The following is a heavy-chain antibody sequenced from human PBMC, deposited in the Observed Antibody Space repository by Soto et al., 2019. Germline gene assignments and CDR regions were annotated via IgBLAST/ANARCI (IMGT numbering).Heavy chain of an antibody. D-gene: IGHD2-2*01. V-gene: IGHV1-46*01. J-gene: IGHJ4*02. CDR3: TRVPDY. CDR1: GYTFTTYG. CDR2: INPSGGST. Sequence: GASVKGSRQASGYTFTTYGISWVRQAPGQGLEWMGIINPSGGSTSYAQKFQGRVTMTRDTSTSTVYMELSSLRSEDTAVYYCTRVPDYWGQGILVTVSS.